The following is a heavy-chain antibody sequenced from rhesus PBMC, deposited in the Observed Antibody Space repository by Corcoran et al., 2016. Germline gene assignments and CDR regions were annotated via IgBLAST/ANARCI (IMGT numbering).Heavy chain of an antibody. CDR2: IYGSGGHT. V-gene: IGHV4-160*01. Sequence: QVQLQESGPGLVKPSETLSLTCAVSGGSIRSNYWSWIRKAPGTGLVWIGRIYGSGGHTDYNPSLKSRVTISTDTSKNQFSLNLSSVTASDTAVHYCARGLTTQAYWCQGVLVTVSS. CDR1: GGSIRSNY. J-gene: IGHJ4*01. CDR3: ARGLTTQAY. D-gene: IGHD4-17*01.